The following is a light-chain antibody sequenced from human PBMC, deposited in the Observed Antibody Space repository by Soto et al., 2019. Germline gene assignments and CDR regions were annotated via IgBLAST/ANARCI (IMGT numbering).Light chain of an antibody. Sequence: EIVLTQSPGTLSLSPGERATLSCRASRSVSNSYLAWYQQKPGQAPRLLIYGASSRATGIPDRFSGSGSGTDYTLTISRLEPEDFAVYYCQQYGSSPTFGQGTRLEIK. CDR2: GAS. J-gene: IGKJ5*01. V-gene: IGKV3-20*01. CDR3: QQYGSSPT. CDR1: RSVSNSY.